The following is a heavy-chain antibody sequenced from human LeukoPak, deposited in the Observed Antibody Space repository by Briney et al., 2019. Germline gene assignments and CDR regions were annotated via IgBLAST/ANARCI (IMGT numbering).Heavy chain of an antibody. V-gene: IGHV4-61*01. D-gene: IGHD3-22*01. CDR3: VIAWGDSSGYPTLDY. CDR1: GGSFVRGRYY. Sequence: SETLSLTCPVSGGSFVRGRYYGSWIRQPPGKGVEWIGYIYYSGSTNYNLSLKSRVTISVDTSKNQFSLKLSSVTAPDTPVYYCVIAWGDSSGYPTLDYWGQGTLVTVSS. CDR2: IYYSGST. J-gene: IGHJ4*02.